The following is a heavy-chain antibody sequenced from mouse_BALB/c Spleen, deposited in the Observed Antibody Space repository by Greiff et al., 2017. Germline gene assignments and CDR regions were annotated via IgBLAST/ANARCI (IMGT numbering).Heavy chain of an antibody. CDR2: ISYSGST. V-gene: IGHV3-8*02. J-gene: IGHJ2*01. CDR1: GDSITSGY. Sequence: EVQLQESGPSLVKPSQTLSLTCSVTGDSITSGYWNWIRKFPGNKLEYMGYISYSGSTYYNPSLKSRISITRDTSKNQYYLQLNSVTTEDTATYYCARYDYGSSVYFDYWGQGTTLTVSS. CDR3: ARYDYGSSVYFDY. D-gene: IGHD1-1*01.